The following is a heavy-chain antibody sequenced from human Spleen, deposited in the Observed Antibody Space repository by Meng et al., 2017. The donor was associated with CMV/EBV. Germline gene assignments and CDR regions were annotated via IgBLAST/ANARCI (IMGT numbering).Heavy chain of an antibody. CDR2: INPNSGGT. CDR3: ARERTYYDV. D-gene: IGHD3-3*01. J-gene: IGHJ4*02. CDR1: GYTFTGYY. V-gene: IGHV1-2*02. Sequence: GGSLRLSCKASGYTFTGYYMPWVRQAPGQGLEWMGWINPNSGGTNYAQKFQGRVTMTRDTSINTVYMELSRLRSDDTAVYFCARERTYYDVWGQGTLVTVSS.